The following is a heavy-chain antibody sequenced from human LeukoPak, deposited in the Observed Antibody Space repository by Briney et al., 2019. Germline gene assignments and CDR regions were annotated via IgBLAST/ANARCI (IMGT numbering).Heavy chain of an antibody. Sequence: GESLKISCKVSGYSFTSYCIGWVRQMPGEGLEWMGIIYPGDSGPTYSPSFQGKVTISVDKSINTAYLQWSSLQASDTAMYYCGMSGDRVPLQDDVFDVWGQGTMVTVST. CDR1: GYSFTSYC. D-gene: IGHD1-26*01. V-gene: IGHV5-51*01. J-gene: IGHJ3*01. CDR2: IYPGDSGP. CDR3: GMSGDRVPLQDDVFDV.